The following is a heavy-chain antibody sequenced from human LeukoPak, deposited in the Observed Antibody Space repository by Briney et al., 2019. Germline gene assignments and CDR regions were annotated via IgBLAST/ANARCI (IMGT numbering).Heavy chain of an antibody. V-gene: IGHV3-48*02. D-gene: IGHD3-10*01. CDR1: GFTFSDYS. Sequence: GGSLRLSCAASGFTFSDYSMNWVRQAPGKGLEWVSSMKSDGSHIYHADSVEGRFTISRDNARNSLYLQMNGLRDEDTAVYYCTRGSFGVFDYWGQGILVTVSS. CDR2: MKSDGSHI. J-gene: IGHJ4*02. CDR3: TRGSFGVFDY.